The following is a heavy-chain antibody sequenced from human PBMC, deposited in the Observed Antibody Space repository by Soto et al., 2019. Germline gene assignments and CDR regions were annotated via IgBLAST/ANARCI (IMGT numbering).Heavy chain of an antibody. J-gene: IGHJ5*02. D-gene: IGHD6-6*01. CDR1: GGSISSSSYY. CDR3: ARPSIAARPGWFDP. Sequence: ASETLSLTCTVSGGSISSSSYYWGWIRQPPGKGLEWIGSIYYSGSTYYNPSLKSRVTISVDTSKNQFSLKLSSVTAADTAVYYCARPSIAARPGWFDPWGQGTLVTVSS. CDR2: IYYSGST. V-gene: IGHV4-39*01.